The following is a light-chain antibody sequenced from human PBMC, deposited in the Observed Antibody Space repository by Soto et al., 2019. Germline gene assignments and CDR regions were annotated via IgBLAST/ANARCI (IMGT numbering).Light chain of an antibody. V-gene: IGKV3-20*01. Sequence: EIVLTQSPGTLSLSPGERATLSCRSSQSVSSGYLAWYQQKPGQAPRLLIYGASSRATGIPDRFSGSGSGTDFTLTISRLEPEDFALYYCQQYGRSPLTFGQGTKVDIK. CDR3: QQYGRSPLT. CDR2: GAS. CDR1: QSVSSGY. J-gene: IGKJ1*01.